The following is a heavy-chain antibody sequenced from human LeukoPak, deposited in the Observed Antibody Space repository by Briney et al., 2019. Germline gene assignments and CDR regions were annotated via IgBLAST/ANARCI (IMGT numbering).Heavy chain of an antibody. Sequence: PGRSLRLSCAASGFTFSSYAMHWVRQAPGKGLEWVAIISYDGSNKYYADSVKGRFTISRDNSKNTLYLQMNRLRVEDTAVYYCARGHRDGYNPSRFEYWGQGMLVTVSS. D-gene: IGHD5-24*01. J-gene: IGHJ4*02. V-gene: IGHV3-30*04. CDR1: GFTFSSYA. CDR3: ARGHRDGYNPSRFEY. CDR2: ISYDGSNK.